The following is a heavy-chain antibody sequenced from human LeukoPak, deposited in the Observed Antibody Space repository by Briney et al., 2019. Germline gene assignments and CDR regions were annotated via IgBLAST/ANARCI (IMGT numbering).Heavy chain of an antibody. CDR3: AELGITMIGGV. CDR2: ISSSGSTI. CDR1: GFTFSCYE. J-gene: IGHJ6*04. Sequence: GGSLRLSCAASGFTFSCYEMNWVRQAPGKGLEWVSYISSSGSTIYYADSVKGRFTISRDNAKNSLYLQMNSLRAEDTAVYYCAELGITMIGGVWGKGTTVTISS. D-gene: IGHD3-10*02. V-gene: IGHV3-48*03.